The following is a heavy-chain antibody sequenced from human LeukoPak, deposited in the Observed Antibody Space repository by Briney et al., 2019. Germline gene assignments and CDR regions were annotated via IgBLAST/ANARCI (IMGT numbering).Heavy chain of an antibody. CDR2: IYTSGST. D-gene: IGHD4-11*01. CDR1: GGSISSGSYY. J-gene: IGHJ6*02. CDR3: ARDRGVTTDYYYYYGMDV. Sequence: SETLSLTCTVSGGSISSGSYYWSWIRQPAGKGLEWIGRIYTSGSTNYNPSLKSRVTISVDTSKNQFYLKLSSVTAADTAVYYCARDRGVTTDYYYYYGMDVWGQGTTVTVSS. V-gene: IGHV4-61*02.